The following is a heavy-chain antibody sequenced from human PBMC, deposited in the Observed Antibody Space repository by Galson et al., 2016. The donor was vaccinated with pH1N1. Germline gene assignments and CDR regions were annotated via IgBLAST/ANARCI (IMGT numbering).Heavy chain of an antibody. V-gene: IGHV2-70*11. CDR2: IDWDDDK. J-gene: IGHJ4*02. CDR3: ARFNYGDYSYYFDY. Sequence: PALVKPTQTLTLTCTFSGFSLSTSGMCVSWIRQPPGKALEWLARIDWDDDKYYSTSLKTRLAISRDTSKNQAVLTMTNMDPVDTATYYCARFNYGDYSYYFDYWGQGTLVTVSS. D-gene: IGHD4-17*01. CDR1: GFSLSTSGMC.